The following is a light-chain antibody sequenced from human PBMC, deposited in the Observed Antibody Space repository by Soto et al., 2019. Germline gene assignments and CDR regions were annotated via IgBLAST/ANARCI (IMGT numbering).Light chain of an antibody. Sequence: EIVRTQSPATLPVSPGEGGTLSCRASQSISGNLAWYQQKPGQAPRLLIYGASTRATGIPARFSGSGSGTEFTLTISSLQSEDFAVYYCHQYDDGPYTFGQGTKVDIK. CDR3: HQYDDGPYT. CDR1: QSISGN. CDR2: GAS. V-gene: IGKV3-15*01. J-gene: IGKJ2*01.